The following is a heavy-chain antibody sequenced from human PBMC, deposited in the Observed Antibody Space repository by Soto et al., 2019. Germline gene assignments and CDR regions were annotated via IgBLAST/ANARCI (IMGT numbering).Heavy chain of an antibody. CDR2: LDSGGTT. CDR1: GFTVSSNY. V-gene: IGHV3-66*01. D-gene: IGHD3-10*01. J-gene: IGHJ4*02. Sequence: EVQLVESGGGMVQPGGSLRLSCAASGFTVSSNYMIWVRQAPGKGLECVSILDSGGTTTYADSVKGRFTIFRDSSKNTRYLQMNSLGDEDTAVYYCAMRHYYGSDWGQGTLVSVSS. CDR3: AMRHYYGSD.